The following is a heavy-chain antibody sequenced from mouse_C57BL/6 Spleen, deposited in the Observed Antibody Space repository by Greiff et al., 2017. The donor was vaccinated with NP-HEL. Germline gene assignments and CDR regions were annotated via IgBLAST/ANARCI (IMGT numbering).Heavy chain of an antibody. V-gene: IGHV1-62-2*01. CDR3: ARHGYDYYAMDY. J-gene: IGHJ4*01. Sequence: VQVVESGAELVKPGASVKLSCKASGYTFTEYTIHWVKQRSGQGLEWIGWFYPGSGSIKYNEKFQDKATLTADKSSSTVYMELSRLTSEDSAVYFCARHGYDYYAMDYWGQGTSVTVSS. CDR1: GYTFTEYT. CDR2: FYPGSGSI.